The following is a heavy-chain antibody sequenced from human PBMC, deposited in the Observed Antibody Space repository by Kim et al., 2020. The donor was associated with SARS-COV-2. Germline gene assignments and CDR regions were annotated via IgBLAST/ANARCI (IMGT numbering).Heavy chain of an antibody. CDR1: GGSISSYY. CDR3: ARLIYGDYRNYYFDY. V-gene: IGHV4-59*08. CDR2: IYYSGST. Sequence: SETLSPTCTVSGGSISSYYWSWIRQPPGKGLEWIGYIYYSGSTNYNPSLKSRVTISADTSKNKFSLKLSSVTAADTAAYYCARLIYGDYRNYYFDYWGQG. J-gene: IGHJ4*02. D-gene: IGHD4-17*01.